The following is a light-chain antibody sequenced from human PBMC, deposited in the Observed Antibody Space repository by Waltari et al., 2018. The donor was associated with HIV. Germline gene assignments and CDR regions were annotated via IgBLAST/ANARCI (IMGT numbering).Light chain of an antibody. V-gene: IGLV2-23*02. CDR1: RSAVGNYNL. Sequence: QSALTQPASVSGSPGPSLTTPCPGTRSAVGNYNLVSWYQQHPGKAPKLMIYEVSKRPSGVSNRFSGSKSGNTASLTISVLQAEDEADYYCCSYAGSVVFGGGTKLTVL. CDR3: CSYAGSVV. J-gene: IGLJ2*01. CDR2: EVS.